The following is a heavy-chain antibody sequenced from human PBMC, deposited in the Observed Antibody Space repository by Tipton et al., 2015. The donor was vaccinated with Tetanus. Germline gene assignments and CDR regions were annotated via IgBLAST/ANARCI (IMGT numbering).Heavy chain of an antibody. D-gene: IGHD3-10*01. CDR2: NSGYNGNT. Sequence: QLVQSGPEVKKPGASVKVSCKASGYTFTSYGINWVRQAPGQGLEWMGWNSGYNGNTNYAPKFQGRVTMTTDTTTNTAYMELRSLRSDDTAVYYCARDYFGSGSNYYFDYWGQGSQVSVSS. CDR3: ARDYFGSGSNYYFDY. CDR1: GYTFTSYG. J-gene: IGHJ4*02. V-gene: IGHV1-18*01.